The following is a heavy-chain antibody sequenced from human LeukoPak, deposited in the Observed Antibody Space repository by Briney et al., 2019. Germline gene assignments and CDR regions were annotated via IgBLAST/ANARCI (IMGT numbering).Heavy chain of an antibody. CDR1: GYTLTELS. J-gene: IGHJ4*02. V-gene: IGHV1-24*01. D-gene: IGHD3-22*01. CDR3: ATFRAGYDSRTGYFDY. Sequence: ASVKVSCKVSGYTLTELSMHWVRQAPGKGLEWMGGFDPEDGETIYAQKFQGRVTMTEDTSTDTAYMELSSLRSEDTAVYYCATFRAGYDSRTGYFDYWGQGTLVTVSS. CDR2: FDPEDGET.